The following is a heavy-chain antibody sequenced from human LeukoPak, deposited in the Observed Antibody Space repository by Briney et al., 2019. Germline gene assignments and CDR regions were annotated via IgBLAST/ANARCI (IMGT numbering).Heavy chain of an antibody. V-gene: IGHV4-4*02. CDR1: GGSISSINL. J-gene: IGHJ4*02. D-gene: IGHD6-19*01. CDR2: MYLSGTT. CDR3: AGLEGRYSSGLYYYFDY. Sequence: SETLSLTCAVSGGSISSINLWSWVRQPPGKGLEWIGEMYLSGTTHYNPSLKSRVTISIDKSRNQLSLELSSVTAADTAVYYCAGLEGRYSSGLYYYFDYWGQGILVTVSS.